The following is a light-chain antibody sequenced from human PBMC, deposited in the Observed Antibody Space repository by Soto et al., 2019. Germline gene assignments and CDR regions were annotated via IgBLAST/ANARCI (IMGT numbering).Light chain of an antibody. CDR3: AAWDDSLNGPV. V-gene: IGLV1-44*01. CDR1: SSNIGSNT. Sequence: QSVLTQPPSASGTPGQRVTISCSGSSSNIGSNTVNWYQQHPGTAPKHLIYSNNQRPSGVPDRFSCSYSGTSASPAISGLQSEDEDDYYCAAWDDSLNGPVFGGGTKLTVL. CDR2: SNN. J-gene: IGLJ2*01.